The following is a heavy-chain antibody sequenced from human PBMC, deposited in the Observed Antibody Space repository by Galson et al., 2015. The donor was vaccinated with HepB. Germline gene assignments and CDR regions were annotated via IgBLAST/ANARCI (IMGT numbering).Heavy chain of an antibody. D-gene: IGHD2-21*01. CDR1: GYSFTSYW. Sequence: QSGAEVKKPGESLKISCKGSGYSFTSYWIGWVRQMPGKGLEWMGITYPGDSDTRYSPSFQGQVTMSADKSISTAYLQWSSLKASDSAVFYCARSHSPRGPDAFDIWGQGTMVTVSS. CDR3: ARSHSPRGPDAFDI. J-gene: IGHJ3*02. CDR2: TYPGDSDT. V-gene: IGHV5-51*03.